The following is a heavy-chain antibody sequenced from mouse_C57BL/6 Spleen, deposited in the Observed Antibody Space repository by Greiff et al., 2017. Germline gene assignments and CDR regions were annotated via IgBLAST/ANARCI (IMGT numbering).Heavy chain of an antibody. D-gene: IGHD2-3*01. V-gene: IGHV5S21*01. J-gene: IGHJ3*01. CDR1: GFTFSSYA. CDR2: ISSGGVYI. CDR3: AREDDGYWFAY. Sequence: DVHLVESGEGLVKPGGSLKLSCAASGFTFSSYAMSWVRQTPEKRLEWVAYISSGGVYINYADTVKGRFTISRDNARNTLYLQMSSLKSEDTAMYYCAREDDGYWFAYWGQGTLVTVSA.